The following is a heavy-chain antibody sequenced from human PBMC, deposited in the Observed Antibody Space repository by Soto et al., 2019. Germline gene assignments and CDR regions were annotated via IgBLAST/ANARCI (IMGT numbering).Heavy chain of an antibody. Sequence: EVQLVETGGGLIQPGGSLRLSCAASGFTVSNTYMTWVRQPPGKGLECVSVIYTAGGTNYADSVKGRFIISRDNSKNTLYLQMNSLRAEDTAVYYCARALPVAKGVFDPWGQGTLVTVSS. J-gene: IGHJ5*02. CDR1: GFTVSNTY. D-gene: IGHD2-2*01. CDR3: ARALPVAKGVFDP. V-gene: IGHV3-53*02. CDR2: IYTAGGT.